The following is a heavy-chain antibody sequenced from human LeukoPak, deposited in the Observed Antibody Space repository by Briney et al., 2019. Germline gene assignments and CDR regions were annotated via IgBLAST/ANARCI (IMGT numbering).Heavy chain of an antibody. CDR3: ARGRRIGRGVAFDI. CDR1: GFTFSSYW. D-gene: IGHD3-10*01. V-gene: IGHV3-74*01. Sequence: GGSLRLSCAASGFTFSSYWMHWVRQAPGRGLVWVSRINSDGSSTSYADSVKGRFTISRDNAKNTLYLQMNSLRAEDTAVYYCARGRRIGRGVAFDIWGQGTMVTVSS. CDR2: INSDGSST. J-gene: IGHJ3*02.